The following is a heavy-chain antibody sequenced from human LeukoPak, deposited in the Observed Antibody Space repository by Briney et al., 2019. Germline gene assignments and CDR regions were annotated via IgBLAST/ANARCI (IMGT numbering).Heavy chain of an antibody. D-gene: IGHD3-10*01. CDR1: GVTFSSYS. CDR2: MSGSGVNT. Sequence: PGGSLRLSCAASGVTFSSYSMHWVRQAPGKGLEWVSGMSGSGVNTDYADSVKGRFTISRDNSKNTLYLQMNSLRAEDTAVYYCAKMARGGSGSYQKYYFDYWGQGTLVTVSS. V-gene: IGHV3-23*01. CDR3: AKMARGGSGSYQKYYFDY. J-gene: IGHJ4*02.